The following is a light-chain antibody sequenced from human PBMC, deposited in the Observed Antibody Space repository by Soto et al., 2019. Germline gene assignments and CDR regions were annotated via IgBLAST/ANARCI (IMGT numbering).Light chain of an antibody. CDR2: YVS. Sequence: ALTQPASVSGSPGQSITISCPGTRRDVGCYIYVSWYQQHPGKAPKLMFYYVSNWPSGFSNRFSGSKSGNTASLTISGLQAEDEADYYCSSYTSSSSYVFGTGTKVTV. CDR3: SSYTSSSSYV. J-gene: IGLJ1*01. V-gene: IGLV2-14*01. CDR1: RRDVGCYIY.